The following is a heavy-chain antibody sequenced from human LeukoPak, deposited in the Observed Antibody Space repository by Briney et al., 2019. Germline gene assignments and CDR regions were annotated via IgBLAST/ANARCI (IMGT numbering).Heavy chain of an antibody. D-gene: IGHD3-10*01. CDR3: ARDYSGWGTDAFDI. J-gene: IGHJ3*02. CDR2: IYYSGST. CDR1: GGSISGYY. V-gene: IGHV4-59*01. Sequence: SETLSLTCTVSGGSISGYYWSWIRQPPGKGLEWIGYIYYSGSTNYNPSLKSRATISIDTSKNQFSLKLSSVTAADTAVYYCARDYSGWGTDAFDIWGQGTMVTVSS.